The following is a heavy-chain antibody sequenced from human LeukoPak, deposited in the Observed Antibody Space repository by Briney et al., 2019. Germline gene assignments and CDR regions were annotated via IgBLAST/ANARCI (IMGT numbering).Heavy chain of an antibody. D-gene: IGHD4-17*01. CDR3: ARGYGPSFDY. CDR1: GGSFSGYY. V-gene: IGHV4-34*01. Sequence: SETQSLTCAVYGGSFSGYYWSWIRQPPGKGLEWIGEINHSGSTNYNPSLKSRVTISVDTSKNQFSLKLSSVTAADTAVYYCARGYGPSFDYWGQGTLVTVSS. CDR2: INHSGST. J-gene: IGHJ4*02.